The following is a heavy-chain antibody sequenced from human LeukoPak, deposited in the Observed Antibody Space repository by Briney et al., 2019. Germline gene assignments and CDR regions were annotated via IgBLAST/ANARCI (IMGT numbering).Heavy chain of an antibody. CDR2: VYYSGST. CDR1: GGSISSSSYY. V-gene: IGHV4-39*01. D-gene: IGHD6-13*01. Sequence: SETLSLTCTVSGGSISSSSYYWGWIRQPPGKGLEWIGSVYYSGSTYYNPPRKSRVTISVGTSKNQFSLKLTSVAAADTAVYYCGGSSSWYMVDYWGQGTLVTVSS. J-gene: IGHJ4*02. CDR3: GGSSSWYMVDY.